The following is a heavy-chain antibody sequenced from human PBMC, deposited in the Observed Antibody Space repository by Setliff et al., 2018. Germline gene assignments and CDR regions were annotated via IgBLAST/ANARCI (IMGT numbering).Heavy chain of an antibody. J-gene: IGHJ6*03. V-gene: IGHV3-15*04. CDR2: IETKAEGETT. Sequence: PSETLSLSCTASGFAFATARMTWVRQAPGKGLEWVGRIETKAEGETTDYAAPVKGRFTISRDNAKNSLYLQMNSLRAEDTAIYYCVRALACYYMDVWGKGTTVTVSS. CDR3: VRALACYYMDV. D-gene: IGHD1-26*01. CDR1: GFAFATAR.